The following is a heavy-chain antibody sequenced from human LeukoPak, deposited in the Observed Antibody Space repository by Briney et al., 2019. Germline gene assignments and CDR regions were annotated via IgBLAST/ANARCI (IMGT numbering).Heavy chain of an antibody. V-gene: IGHV1-2*02. CDR3: ARDHITMVRGVIISQRPMFMDV. J-gene: IGHJ6*03. CDR2: INPTSGGT. Sequence: ASVKVSCKASGYTFTGYYIHWVRQAPGQGLEWMGWINPTSGGTNFAQKFQGRVTMTSDTSISTAYMELSSLRSEDTAVYYCARDHITMVRGVIISQRPMFMDVWGKGTTVTVSS. CDR1: GYTFTGYY. D-gene: IGHD3-10*01.